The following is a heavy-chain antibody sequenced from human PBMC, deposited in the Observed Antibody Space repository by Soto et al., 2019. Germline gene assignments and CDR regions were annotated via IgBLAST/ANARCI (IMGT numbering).Heavy chain of an antibody. CDR3: ARERYYYGSGDY. CDR2: IKEDGSEK. Sequence: EVQVAESGGGLVQPGGSLRLSCAASGFTFSSYWMSWVRQAPGKGLEWVANIKEDGSEKTYVDSVKGQFNISRDSAKNSLYLQMNSLRAEDTAVYYCARERYYYGSGDYWGQGTLVTVSS. J-gene: IGHJ4*02. V-gene: IGHV3-7*01. D-gene: IGHD3-10*01. CDR1: GFTFSSYW.